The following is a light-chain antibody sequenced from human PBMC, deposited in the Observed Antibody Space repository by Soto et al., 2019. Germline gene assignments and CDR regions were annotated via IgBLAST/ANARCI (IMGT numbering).Light chain of an antibody. CDR3: SSYAGSNNVV. CDR1: SSDLGGYNF. V-gene: IGLV2-8*01. CDR2: EVN. J-gene: IGLJ2*01. Sequence: QSVLTQPPSASGSPGQSVTISCTGTSSDLGGYNFVSWYQQHPGKAPKLMIYEVNERPSGVPDRFSGSKSGNTASLTVSGLQAEDEADYYCSSYAGSNNVVFGGGTKLTVL.